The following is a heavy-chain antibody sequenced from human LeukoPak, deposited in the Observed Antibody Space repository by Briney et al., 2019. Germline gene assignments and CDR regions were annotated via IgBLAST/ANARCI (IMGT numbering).Heavy chain of an antibody. V-gene: IGHV4-59*12. CDR2: IYYSGST. J-gene: IGHJ5*02. CDR3: ARGRVNIVVVPAARVVPFDH. Sequence: PSETLSLTCTVSGGSISSYYWSWIRQPPGKGLEWIGYIYYSGSTNYNPSLKSRVTMSVDTSKNQFSLKLSSVTAADTAVYYCARGRVNIVVVPAARVVPFDHWGQGTLVTVSS. D-gene: IGHD2-2*01. CDR1: GGSISSYY.